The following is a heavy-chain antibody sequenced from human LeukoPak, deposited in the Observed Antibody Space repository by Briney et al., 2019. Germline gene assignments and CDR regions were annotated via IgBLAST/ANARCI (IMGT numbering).Heavy chain of an antibody. CDR2: ISGSGGST. V-gene: IGHV3-23*01. J-gene: IGHJ4*02. Sequence: PGGSLRLSCAASGFTFSSYAMSWVRQAPGKGLEWVSAISGSGGSTYYADSVKGRFTISRDNSKNTLYLQMNSLRAEDTAVYYCAKDISDTAMVPWYLAFRDYWGQGTLVTVSS. D-gene: IGHD5-18*01. CDR1: GFTFSSYA. CDR3: AKDISDTAMVPWYLAFRDY.